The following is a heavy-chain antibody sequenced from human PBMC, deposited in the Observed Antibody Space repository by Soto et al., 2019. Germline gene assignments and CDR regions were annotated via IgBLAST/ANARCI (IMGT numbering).Heavy chain of an antibody. D-gene: IGHD6-6*01. CDR3: AKDLRRVRSSSLDY. CDR1: GFTFSSYA. CDR2: ISGSGGST. J-gene: IGHJ4*02. V-gene: IGHV3-23*01. Sequence: EVQLLESGGGLVQPGGSLRLSCAPSGFTFSSYAMSWVRQAPGKGLEWVSAISGSGGSTYYADSVKGRFTISRDNSKNTLYLQMNSLRAEDTAVYYCAKDLRRVRSSSLDYWGQGTLVTVSS.